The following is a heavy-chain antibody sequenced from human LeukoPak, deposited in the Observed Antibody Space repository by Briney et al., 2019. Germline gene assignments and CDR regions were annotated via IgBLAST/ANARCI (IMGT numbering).Heavy chain of an antibody. J-gene: IGHJ6*03. CDR2: IYHSGST. Sequence: PSETLSLTCAVYGGSFSGYYWNWIRQPPGKGLEWIGSIYHSGSTYYNPSLKSRVTISVDTSKNQFSLKLSSVTAADTAVYYCARQLDCSSTSCRYYYYYYMDVWGKGTTVTVSS. CDR1: GGSFSGYY. V-gene: IGHV4-34*01. D-gene: IGHD2-2*01. CDR3: ARQLDCSSTSCRYYYYYYMDV.